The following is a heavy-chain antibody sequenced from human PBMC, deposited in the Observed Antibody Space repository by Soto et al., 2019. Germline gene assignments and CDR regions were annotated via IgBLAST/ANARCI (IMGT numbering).Heavy chain of an antibody. Sequence: VPVKVSCEASGYSFTSYGIRWVRQAPGQGLEWMGWISAYNGNTNYAQKLQGRVTMTTDTSTSTAYMELRSLRSDDTAVYYCARDIGWLFGYYYGMDVWGQGTTVTVYS. CDR3: ARDIGWLFGYYYGMDV. J-gene: IGHJ6*02. D-gene: IGHD3-10*02. V-gene: IGHV1-18*01. CDR2: ISAYNGNT. CDR1: GYSFTSYG.